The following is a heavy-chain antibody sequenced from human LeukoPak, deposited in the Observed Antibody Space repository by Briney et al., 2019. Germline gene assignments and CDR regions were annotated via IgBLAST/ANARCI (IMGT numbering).Heavy chain of an antibody. J-gene: IGHJ6*04. V-gene: IGHV1-69*06. CDR1: GGTFSSYA. D-gene: IGHD3-10*01. CDR2: IIPIFGTA. CDR3: ARARYYYGSGSYYPDYYYYGMDV. Sequence: SVKVSCKASGGTFSSYAISWVRQAPGQGLEWMGGIIPIFGTASYAQKFQGRVTITADKSTSTAYMELSSLRSEDTAVYYCARARYYYGSGSYYPDYYYYGMDVWGKGTTVTVSS.